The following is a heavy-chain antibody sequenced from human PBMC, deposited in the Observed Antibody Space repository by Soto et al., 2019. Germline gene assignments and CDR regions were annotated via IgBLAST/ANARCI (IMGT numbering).Heavy chain of an antibody. CDR2: VYYSGST. Sequence: PSETLSLTCTVSGGSISSGGYYWSWIRQHPGKGLECIGYVYYSGSTHYNPSLKSRVTISVDTSKNQFSLKLSSVTAADTAVYYCARDMAITGTTGPLSYYYGMDVWGQGTTVTVSS. J-gene: IGHJ6*02. CDR1: GGSISSGGYY. CDR3: ARDMAITGTTGPLSYYYGMDV. V-gene: IGHV4-31*03. D-gene: IGHD1-20*01.